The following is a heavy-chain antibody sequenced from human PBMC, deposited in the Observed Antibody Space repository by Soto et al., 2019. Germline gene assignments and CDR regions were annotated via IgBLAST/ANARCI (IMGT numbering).Heavy chain of an antibody. J-gene: IGHJ4*02. CDR1: GASVNSGGYY. V-gene: IGHV4-30-4*08. Sequence: SETLSLTCTVSGASVNSGGYYWSWIRQLPGKGLEWIGYVYFTGSTYYNPSLESRVTISIEKSKNQFSPRLTSVTAADSAVYLCAREPYLPKARNDFWGQGTLVTV. CDR3: AREPYLPKARNDF. CDR2: VYFTGST.